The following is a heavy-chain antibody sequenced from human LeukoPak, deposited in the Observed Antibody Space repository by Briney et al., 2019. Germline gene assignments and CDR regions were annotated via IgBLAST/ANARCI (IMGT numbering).Heavy chain of an antibody. D-gene: IGHD4-17*01. CDR2: IIPIFGTA. V-gene: IGHV1-69*05. J-gene: IGHJ4*02. CDR1: GGTFSSYA. Sequence: SXXVSCKASGGTFSSYAISWVRQAPGQGVEWMGGIIPIFGTANYAQKFQGRVTITTDESTSTAYMELSSLRSEDTAVYYCAKGIYGDSLAYWGQGTLVTVSS. CDR3: AKGIYGDSLAY.